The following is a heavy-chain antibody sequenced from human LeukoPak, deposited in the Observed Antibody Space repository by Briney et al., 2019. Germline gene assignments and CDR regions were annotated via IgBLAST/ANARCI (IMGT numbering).Heavy chain of an antibody. D-gene: IGHD3-3*01. Sequence: PGGSLRLSCAASGFTFSSYSMNWVRQAPGKGLEWVSYISSSSSTIYYADSVKGRFTISRDNAKNSLYLQMNSLRDEDTAVYYCATLYDFWSGYSSWGQGTLVTVSS. CDR2: ISSSSSTI. CDR1: GFTFSSYS. J-gene: IGHJ5*02. V-gene: IGHV3-48*02. CDR3: ATLYDFWSGYSS.